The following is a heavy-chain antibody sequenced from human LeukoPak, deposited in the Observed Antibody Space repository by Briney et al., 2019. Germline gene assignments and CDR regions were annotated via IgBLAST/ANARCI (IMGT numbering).Heavy chain of an antibody. V-gene: IGHV4-30-4*01. CDR1: GGSISSGDYY. CDR2: MFYSGRT. D-gene: IGHD3-22*01. J-gene: IGHJ5*02. Sequence: ASRTLSLTRTVSGGSISSGDYYWSWIPQPPGKGLEWIAYMFYSGRTYYSPSLKSRVTMSADTYRNQLSLKLGSVTAGDTAVYYCARPYYYDSRSDPWAQGILVSVSS. CDR3: ARPYYYDSRSDP.